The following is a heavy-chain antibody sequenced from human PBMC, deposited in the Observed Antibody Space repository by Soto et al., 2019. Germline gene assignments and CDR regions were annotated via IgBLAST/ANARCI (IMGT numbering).Heavy chain of an antibody. CDR1: GAIFNGYG. V-gene: IGHV3-33*01. CDR2: IWHDGSKK. Sequence: GGSLRLSCAASGAIFNGYGMHWVRQAPGKGLEWVAVIWHDGSKKYYADSAKGRFTISRDNSKNTLYLEMNSLRAEDTAVYYCVRDGVGGTAFFGSFDYWGQGTLVTVSS. D-gene: IGHD1-26*01. CDR3: VRDGVGGTAFFGSFDY. J-gene: IGHJ4*02.